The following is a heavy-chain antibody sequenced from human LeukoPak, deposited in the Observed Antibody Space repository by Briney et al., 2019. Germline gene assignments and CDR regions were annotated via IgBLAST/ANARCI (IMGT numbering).Heavy chain of an antibody. CDR1: GFTFGSYG. CDR2: ISSSSSYI. J-gene: IGHJ4*02. D-gene: IGHD5-24*01. Sequence: PGGSLRLSCAASGFTFGSYGMHWVRQAPGKGLEWVSSISSSSSYIYYADSVKGRFTISRDNAKNSLYLQMNSLRAEDTAVYYCARDWGIEMATIIGAFDYWGQGTLVTVSS. CDR3: ARDWGIEMATIIGAFDY. V-gene: IGHV3-21*01.